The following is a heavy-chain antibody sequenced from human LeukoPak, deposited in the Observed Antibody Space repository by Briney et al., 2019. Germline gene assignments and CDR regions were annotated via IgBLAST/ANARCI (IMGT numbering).Heavy chain of an antibody. Sequence: PGGSPRLSCAASGFTFSRYDMHWVRQAPGKGLEWVAVISYDGSNKYYADSVKGRFTISRDNSKNTLYLQMNSLRAEDTAVYYCARGDGSFDYWGQGTRVTVSS. D-gene: IGHD1-26*01. CDR2: ISYDGSNK. CDR1: GFTFSRYD. J-gene: IGHJ4*02. CDR3: ARGDGSFDY. V-gene: IGHV3-30*04.